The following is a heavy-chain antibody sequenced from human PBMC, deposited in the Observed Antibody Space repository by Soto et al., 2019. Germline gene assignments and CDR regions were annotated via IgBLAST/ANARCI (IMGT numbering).Heavy chain of an antibody. CDR3: ARDIVSVAPRANDAFDV. J-gene: IGHJ3*01. CDR1: GFTFSDTL. D-gene: IGHD1-26*01. Sequence: QVQLVQSGAELKKPGASVNISCQASGFTFSDTLINWVRQGPGQRLEWMGGINPANGNTRYSEPFQGRVTISSLSSASTAYVALSDLTSEDTAVYYCARDIVSVAPRANDAFDVWGQGKMITVSS. CDR2: INPANGNT. V-gene: IGHV1-3*01.